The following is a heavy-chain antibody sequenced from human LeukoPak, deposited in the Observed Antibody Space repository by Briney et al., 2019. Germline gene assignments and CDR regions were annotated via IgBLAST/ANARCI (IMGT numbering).Heavy chain of an antibody. CDR1: GFTFSRYW. Sequence: GGSLRLSCAASGFTFSRYWMSWVRQAPGKGLEWVANIKQDGSEKFYVESVKGRFTVSRDNAKNSLYLQMNSLRAEDTAVYYCARDNYYDSSGYLGYWGQGTLVTVSS. D-gene: IGHD3-22*01. J-gene: IGHJ4*02. CDR2: IKQDGSEK. V-gene: IGHV3-7*03. CDR3: ARDNYYDSSGYLGY.